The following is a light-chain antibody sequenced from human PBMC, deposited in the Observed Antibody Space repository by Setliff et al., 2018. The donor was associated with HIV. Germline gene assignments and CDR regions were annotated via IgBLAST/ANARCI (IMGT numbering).Light chain of an antibody. CDR3: SSYASSSTLPYV. Sequence: ALPQPASVSWSPGQSITISCTGTSSDVGGYNYVSWYQQHPGKAPKLMIYDVSNRPSGVSNRFSGSKSGNTASLTISGLQAEDEANYYCSSYASSSTLPYVFGTGTKVTVL. CDR1: SSDVGGYNY. J-gene: IGLJ1*01. V-gene: IGLV2-14*03. CDR2: DVS.